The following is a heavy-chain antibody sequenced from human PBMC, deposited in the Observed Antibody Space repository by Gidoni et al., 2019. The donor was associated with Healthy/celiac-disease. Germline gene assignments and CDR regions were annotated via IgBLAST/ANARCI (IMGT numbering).Heavy chain of an antibody. CDR2: ITPFNGNT. V-gene: IGHV1-45*02. CDR3: ASLSDDSSGG. J-gene: IGHJ4*02. D-gene: IGHD3-22*01. CDR1: GYTFTYRY. Sequence: QMQLVQSGAEVKKTGSSVKVSCKASGYTFTYRYLHWVRQAPGQALEWMGWITPFNGNTNYAQKFQDRVTSTRDRSMSTAYMELSSLRSEDTAMYYCASLSDDSSGGWGQGTLVTVSS.